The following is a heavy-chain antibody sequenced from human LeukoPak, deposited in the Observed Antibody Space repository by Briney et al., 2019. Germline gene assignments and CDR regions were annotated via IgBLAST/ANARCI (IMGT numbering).Heavy chain of an antibody. J-gene: IGHJ5*02. Sequence: GGSLRLSCAASEFTFTNYPMSWARQAPGEGLEWVSAISSSGAVTSYANSVRGRFTISRDNSKNTVYLQMNSLTAEDTAIYYCARNRHDSARLPFDPWGQGTLVTVSS. CDR1: EFTFTNYP. V-gene: IGHV3-23*01. D-gene: IGHD3-22*01. CDR2: ISSSGAVT. CDR3: ARNRHDSARLPFDP.